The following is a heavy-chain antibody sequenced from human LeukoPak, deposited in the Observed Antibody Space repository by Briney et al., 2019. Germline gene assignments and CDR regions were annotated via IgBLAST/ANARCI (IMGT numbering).Heavy chain of an antibody. CDR2: ISYDGSNK. J-gene: IGHJ4*02. Sequence: GRSLRLSCAASGFTFSSYAMHWVRQAPGKGLEWVAVISYDGSNKYYADSVKGRFTISRDNSKNTLYLQMNSLRAEDTAVYYCARDGEGYSSSAGGYWGQGTLVTVSS. CDR3: ARDGEGYSSSAGGY. CDR1: GFTFSSYA. V-gene: IGHV3-30-3*01. D-gene: IGHD6-6*01.